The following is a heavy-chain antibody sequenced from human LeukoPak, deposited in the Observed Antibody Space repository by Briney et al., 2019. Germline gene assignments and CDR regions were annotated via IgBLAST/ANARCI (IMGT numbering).Heavy chain of an antibody. CDR2: TYYRSKWYH. Sequence: SQTLSLTCAISGDSVSSNSAVWNWIRQSPSRGLEWLGRTYYRSKWYHDYAVSVKSRITINADTSKNQFSLQLNSVTPEDTAVYYCIRDREDGFNLDYWGRGTLVTVSS. J-gene: IGHJ4*02. V-gene: IGHV6-1*01. CDR1: GDSVSSNSAV. CDR3: IRDREDGFNLDY. D-gene: IGHD5-24*01.